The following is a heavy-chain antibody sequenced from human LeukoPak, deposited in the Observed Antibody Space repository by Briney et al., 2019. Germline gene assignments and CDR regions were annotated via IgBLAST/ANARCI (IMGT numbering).Heavy chain of an antibody. Sequence: TGGSLRLSCAASGFTFSNAWMSWVRQAPGKGLEWVSSISGGSTYYADSRKGRFTISRDNSKNTLHLQMNSLRAEDTAVYYCKKDSANAGHETKLELKSGFDYWGQGTLVTVSS. CDR2: ISGGST. J-gene: IGHJ4*02. D-gene: IGHD1-7*01. CDR3: KKDSANAGHETKLELKSGFDY. V-gene: IGHV3-38-3*01. CDR1: GFTFSNAW.